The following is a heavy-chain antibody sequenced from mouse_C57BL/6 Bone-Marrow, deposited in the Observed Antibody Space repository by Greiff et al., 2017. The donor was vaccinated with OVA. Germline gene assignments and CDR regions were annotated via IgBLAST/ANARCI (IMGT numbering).Heavy chain of an antibody. D-gene: IGHD1-1*01. CDR1: GYTFTSYG. V-gene: IGHV1-81*01. CDR3: AREDGSSFYWYFDV. CDR2: IYPRSGNT. J-gene: IGHJ1*03. Sequence: LVESGAELARPGASVKLSCKASGYTFTSYGISWVKQRTGQGLEWIGEIYPRSGNTYYNEKFKGKATLTADKSSSTAYMELRSLTSEDSAVYFCAREDGSSFYWYFDVWGTGTTVTVSS.